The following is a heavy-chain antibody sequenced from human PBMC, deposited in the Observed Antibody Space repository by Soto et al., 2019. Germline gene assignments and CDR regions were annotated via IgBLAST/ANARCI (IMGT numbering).Heavy chain of an antibody. CDR1: GFTFSSYA. CDR2: MSYDGSNK. V-gene: IGHV3-30-3*01. D-gene: IGHD6-19*01. J-gene: IGHJ4*02. Sequence: QVQLVESGGGVVQPGRSLRLSCAASGFTFSSYAMHWVRQAPGKGLEWVAVMSYDGSNKYYADSVKGRFTISRDNSKNTVYLQMNSLRAEDTAVYYCARDKSPYSSGWHNRHLDYWGQGTLVTVSS. CDR3: ARDKSPYSSGWHNRHLDY.